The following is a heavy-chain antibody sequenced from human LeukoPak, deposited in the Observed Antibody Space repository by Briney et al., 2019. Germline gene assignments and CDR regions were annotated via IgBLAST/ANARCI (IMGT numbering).Heavy chain of an antibody. CDR2: IYHSGST. J-gene: IGHJ4*02. V-gene: IGHV4-4*02. D-gene: IGHD6-19*01. Sequence: SETLSLTCAVSGGSISSSNWWSWVGQPPGKGLEWIGEIYHSGSTNYNPSLKSRVTISVDKSKNQFSLKLSSVTAADTAVYYCARVKLSIAVAGADYWGQGTLVTVSS. CDR1: GGSISSSNW. CDR3: ARVKLSIAVAGADY.